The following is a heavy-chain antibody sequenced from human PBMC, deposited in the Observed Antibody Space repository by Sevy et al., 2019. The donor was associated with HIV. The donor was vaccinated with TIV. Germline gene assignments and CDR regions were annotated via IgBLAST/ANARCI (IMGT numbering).Heavy chain of an antibody. CDR3: AIYRGGLYGSGYFQN. CDR2: ISSSGGST. D-gene: IGHD3-10*01. J-gene: IGHJ1*01. V-gene: IGHV3-23*01. Sequence: GGSLRLSCVASGFTFSAYAMSWVRQAPGKGLEWVSCISSSGGSTYYADSVKGRFSISRDTTKNTLYLQMNSLRAEDMGVYYWAIYRGGLYGSGYFQNWGQGTQVTVSS. CDR1: GFTFSAYA.